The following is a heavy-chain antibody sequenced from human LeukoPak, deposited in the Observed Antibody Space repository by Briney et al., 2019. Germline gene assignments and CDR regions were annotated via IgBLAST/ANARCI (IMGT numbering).Heavy chain of an antibody. CDR2: ISGSGGST. CDR1: GFTFSSYA. J-gene: IGHJ4*02. Sequence: QAGGSLRLSCAASGFTFSSYAMSWVRQAPGKGLEWVSAISGSGGSTYYADSVKGRFTISRDNSKNTLYLQMNSLRAEDTAVYYCAKVDSRASMIVVVITTFDYWGQGTLVTVSS. V-gene: IGHV3-23*01. CDR3: AKVDSRASMIVVVITTFDY. D-gene: IGHD3-22*01.